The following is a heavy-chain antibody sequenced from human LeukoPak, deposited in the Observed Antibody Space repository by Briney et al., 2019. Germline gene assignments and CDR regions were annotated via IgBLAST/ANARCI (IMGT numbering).Heavy chain of an antibody. V-gene: IGHV6-1*01. CDR1: GDSVSSNSAA. J-gene: IGHJ4*02. CDR2: TYYKSKWDN. D-gene: IGHD6-13*01. CDR3: ARNPIGSSWLNHFDY. Sequence: SQTLSLTCAISGDSVSSNSAAWNWIRQSPSRGLEWLGRTYYKSKWDNDYAVSVKSRITINPDISKNQFSLHLNSVTPEDTAVYYCARNPIGSSWLNHFDYWGQGTLVTVSS.